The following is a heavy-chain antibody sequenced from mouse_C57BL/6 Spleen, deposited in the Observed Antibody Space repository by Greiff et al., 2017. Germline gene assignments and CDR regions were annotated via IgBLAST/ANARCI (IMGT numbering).Heavy chain of an antibody. CDR2: ISSGSSTI. J-gene: IGHJ2*01. D-gene: IGHD1-1*01. Sequence: DVKLVESGGGLVKPGGSLKLSCAASGFTFSDYGMHWVRQAPEKGLEWVAYISSGSSTIYYADTVKGRFTISRDNAKNTLFLQMTSLRSEDTAMYYCARGTTVVATHFDYWGQGTTLTVSS. CDR3: ARGTTVVATHFDY. CDR1: GFTFSDYG. V-gene: IGHV5-17*01.